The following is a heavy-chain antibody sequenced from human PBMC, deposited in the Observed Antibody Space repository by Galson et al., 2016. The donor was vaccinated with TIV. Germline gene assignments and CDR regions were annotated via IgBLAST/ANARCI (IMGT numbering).Heavy chain of an antibody. CDR2: ISCGGNNK. J-gene: IGHJ6*02. CDR3: AKDAGYSYGYDYGMDV. D-gene: IGHD5-18*01. V-gene: IGHV3-30*18. CDR1: GFIFSDYA. Sequence: SLRLSCAASGFIFSDYAIHWVRQAPGKGLEWVALISCGGNNKFYGDSVKGRFTISRDNSKNTVSLQMNSLRAEDTAVYYCAKDAGYSYGYDYGMDVWGQGTTVTVSS.